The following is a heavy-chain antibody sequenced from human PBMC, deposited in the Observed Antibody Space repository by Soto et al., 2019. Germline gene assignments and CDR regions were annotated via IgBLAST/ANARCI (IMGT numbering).Heavy chain of an antibody. Sequence: QVQLQESGPGLVKPSQTLSLTCTVSGGSISSGDYYWSWIRQPPGKGLAWIGNIYYSGRTYYNSSLKSRVPISVDTTKDQFALKLSSVTAADTAVYYCALTGYYDVDYWCQGTLVTVSS. D-gene: IGHD3-9*01. V-gene: IGHV4-30-4*01. J-gene: IGHJ4*02. CDR3: ALTGYYDVDY. CDR1: GGSISSGDYY. CDR2: IYYSGRT.